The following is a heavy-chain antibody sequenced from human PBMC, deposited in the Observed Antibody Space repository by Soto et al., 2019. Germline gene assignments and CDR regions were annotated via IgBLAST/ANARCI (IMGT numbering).Heavy chain of an antibody. CDR2: ISGSGGST. CDR1: GFTVSSYA. J-gene: IGHJ5*02. D-gene: IGHD3-9*01. V-gene: IGHV3-23*01. Sequence: GGALRLSCAASGFTVSSYAMSCVRQAPGKGLEWVSAISGSGGSTYYADSVKGRFTISRDNSKNTLYLQMNSLGAEDTAVYYSRHACVVVFWHILDHRRQGTL. CDR3: RHACVVVFWHILDH.